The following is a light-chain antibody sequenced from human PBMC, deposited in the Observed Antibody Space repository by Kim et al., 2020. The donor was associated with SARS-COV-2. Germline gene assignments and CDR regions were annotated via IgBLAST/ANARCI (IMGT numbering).Light chain of an antibody. J-gene: IGLJ2*01. V-gene: IGLV3-19*01. CDR3: QSRDSGGKVV. Sequence: SSELTQDPVVSVALGQTVRITCQGDSLRNYYATWYQQKPRQAPVLVIYGRNNRPSGIPDRFSGSASGNTASLTISGTQAEDEADFYCQSRDSGGKVVFGGGTQLTV. CDR2: GRN. CDR1: SLRNYY.